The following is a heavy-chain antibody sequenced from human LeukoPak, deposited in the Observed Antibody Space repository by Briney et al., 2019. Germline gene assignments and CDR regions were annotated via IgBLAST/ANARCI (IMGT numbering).Heavy chain of an antibody. CDR1: GFSFSSYA. J-gene: IGHJ4*02. CDR2: ISGSGHYT. Sequence: GGSLRLSCAASGFSFSSYAMSWVRQAPGKGLGWVSGISGSGHYTYYADSVKGRFTISRDNSKNTMYLQMNSLRAEDTAVFYCAKDRVFLGRAVPFEYWGQGTLSPSPQ. V-gene: IGHV3-23*01. CDR3: AKDRVFLGRAVPFEY. D-gene: IGHD3-16*01.